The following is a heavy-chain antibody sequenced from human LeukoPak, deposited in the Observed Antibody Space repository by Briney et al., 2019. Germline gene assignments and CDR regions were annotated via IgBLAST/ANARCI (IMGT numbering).Heavy chain of an antibody. CDR1: GYTFINHA. CDR2: INSNTGNP. CDR3: ARGEYSASWYTPHGMAV. V-gene: IGHV7-4-1*02. D-gene: IGHD6-13*01. Sequence: ASVKVSCKASGYTFINHAINWVRQAPGQGLKWMGWINSNTGNPTYAQGFTGRFVFSLDTSVSTAYLQISSLKAEDTAVYYCARGEYSASWYTPHGMAVWGQGTTVTVSS. J-gene: IGHJ6*02.